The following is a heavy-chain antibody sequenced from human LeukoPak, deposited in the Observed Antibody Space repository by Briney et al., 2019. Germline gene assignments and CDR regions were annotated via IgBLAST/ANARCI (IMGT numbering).Heavy chain of an antibody. CDR3: ARGGFYCGGDCYVDY. Sequence: PSETLSLTCDVLGGSFSPYYWSWIRQPPGKGLEWIGEINHSGSTNYNPSLKSRVTISVDTSKNQFSLRLSSVTAADTAVYYCARGGFYCGGDCYVDYWGQGTLVTVSS. V-gene: IGHV4-34*01. CDR1: GGSFSPYY. J-gene: IGHJ4*02. CDR2: INHSGST. D-gene: IGHD2-21*02.